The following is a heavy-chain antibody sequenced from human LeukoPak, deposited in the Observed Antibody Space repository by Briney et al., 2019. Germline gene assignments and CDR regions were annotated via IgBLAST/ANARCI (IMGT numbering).Heavy chain of an antibody. V-gene: IGHV4-34*01. Sequence: LRLSCAASGFTFSSYEMNWIRQPPGKGLEWIGEINHSGSTNYNPSLTSRVTISVDTSKNQFSLKLSSVTAADTAVYYCARGRYYYDSSGYPNYFDYWGQGTLVTVSS. CDR1: GFTFSSYE. CDR2: INHSGST. D-gene: IGHD3-22*01. CDR3: ARGRYYYDSSGYPNYFDY. J-gene: IGHJ4*02.